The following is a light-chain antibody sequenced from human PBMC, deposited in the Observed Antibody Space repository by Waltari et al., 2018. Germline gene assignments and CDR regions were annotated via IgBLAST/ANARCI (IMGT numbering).Light chain of an antibody. Sequence: DIQMTQSPSTQSASVGDRVTITCRASQTITRYLNWFQQKPGKAPKLLIYATSSLQSGVPSRFSGSGSGTDFTLTISSLQPEDFATYYCQQSYSIPLTFGGGTKVEIK. J-gene: IGKJ4*01. V-gene: IGKV1-39*01. CDR3: QQSYSIPLT. CDR2: ATS. CDR1: QTITRY.